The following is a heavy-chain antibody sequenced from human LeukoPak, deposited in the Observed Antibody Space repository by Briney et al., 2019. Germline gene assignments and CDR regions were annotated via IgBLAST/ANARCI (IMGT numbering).Heavy chain of an antibody. D-gene: IGHD3-22*01. CDR3: AKAYYDSSGYSYYFDY. CDR1: GFTFSRYA. Sequence: GGSLRLSCAASGFTFSRYAMSWVRQAPGKGLEWVSSISDSGSGTYYADSVMGRFTISRDNAKNSLYLQMNSLRAEDTAVYYCAKAYYDSSGYSYYFDYWGQGTLVTVSS. J-gene: IGHJ4*02. CDR2: ISDSGSGT. V-gene: IGHV3-23*01.